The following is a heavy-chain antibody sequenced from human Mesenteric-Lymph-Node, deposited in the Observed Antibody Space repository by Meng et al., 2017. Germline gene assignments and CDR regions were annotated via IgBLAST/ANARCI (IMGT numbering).Heavy chain of an antibody. Sequence: GESLKISCAASGFTLSSYWMHWVRQAPGKGLEWVSYISNTGSTIYYADSVKGRFTISRDNAKNLLYLQMNSLRAEDTAVYYCASNDFWSGYYKSFDYWGQGTLVTVSS. J-gene: IGHJ4*02. V-gene: IGHV3-48*04. CDR1: GFTLSSYW. D-gene: IGHD3-3*01. CDR2: ISNTGSTI. CDR3: ASNDFWSGYYKSFDY.